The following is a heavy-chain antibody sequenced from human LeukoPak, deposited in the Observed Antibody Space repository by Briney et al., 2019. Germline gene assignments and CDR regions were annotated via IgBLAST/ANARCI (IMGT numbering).Heavy chain of an antibody. Sequence: GGSLRLSCAASGFTFSSYSMNWVRQAPGEGLEWVSSISSSSSYIYYADSVKGRFTISRDNAKNSLYLQMNSLRAEDTAVYYCAREARGYSGYDSVDWFDPWGQGTLVTVSS. J-gene: IGHJ5*02. CDR3: AREARGYSGYDSVDWFDP. CDR2: ISSSSSYI. D-gene: IGHD5-12*01. V-gene: IGHV3-21*01. CDR1: GFTFSSYS.